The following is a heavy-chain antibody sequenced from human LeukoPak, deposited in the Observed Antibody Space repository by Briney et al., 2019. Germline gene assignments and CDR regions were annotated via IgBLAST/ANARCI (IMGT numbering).Heavy chain of an antibody. J-gene: IGHJ1*01. CDR3: ASVPADESTGYGRGYYQH. CDR2: MYYRGTT. CDR1: GGPISGYQ. D-gene: IGHD3-22*01. Sequence: SETLPLTCSVSGGPISGYQWNWIRQPPGKGLEWIAYMYYRGTTNYRPSLRSRVTMSVDTSKNQFSLRLSSVTAADTAVYYCASVPADESTGYGRGYYQHWGQGTLVTVSS. V-gene: IGHV4-59*01.